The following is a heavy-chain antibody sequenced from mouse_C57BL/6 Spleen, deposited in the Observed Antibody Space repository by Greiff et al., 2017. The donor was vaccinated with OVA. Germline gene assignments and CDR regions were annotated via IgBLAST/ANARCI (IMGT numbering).Heavy chain of an antibody. CDR2: IYPGSGST. V-gene: IGHV1-55*01. CDR3: ARWDYGSSYFDY. D-gene: IGHD1-1*01. J-gene: IGHJ2*01. CDR1: GYTFTSYW. Sequence: QVQLKQPGAELVKPGASVKMSCKASGYTFTSYWITWVKQRPGQGLEWIGDIYPGSGSTNYNEKFKSKATLTVDTSSSTAYMQLSSLTSEDSAVYYCARWDYGSSYFDYWGQGTTLTVSS.